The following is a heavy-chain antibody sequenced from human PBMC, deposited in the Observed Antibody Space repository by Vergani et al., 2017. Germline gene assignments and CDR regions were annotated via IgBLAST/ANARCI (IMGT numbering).Heavy chain of an antibody. CDR1: GFTFSSYS. Sequence: EVQLVESGGGLVKPGGSLRLSCAASGFTFSSYSMNWVRQAPGKGLEWVSSISSSSSYIYYADSVKGRFTISRDNSKNTLYLQMNSLRAEDTAVYYCAKESGIAAAGTSWYYYYGMDVWGQGTTVTVSS. CDR3: AKESGIAAAGTSWYYYYGMDV. D-gene: IGHD6-13*01. V-gene: IGHV3-21*01. J-gene: IGHJ6*02. CDR2: ISSSSSYI.